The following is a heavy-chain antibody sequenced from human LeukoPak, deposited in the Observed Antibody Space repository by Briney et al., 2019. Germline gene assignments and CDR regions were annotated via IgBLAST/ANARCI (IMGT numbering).Heavy chain of an antibody. V-gene: IGHV4-59*01. CDR3: ARAYYGSGNTYYFDY. D-gene: IGHD3-10*01. J-gene: IGHJ4*02. CDR1: GGSISSYY. Sequence: PSETLSLTCTVSGGSISSYYWSWIRQPPGKALEWIGYVYYSGSTNYNPSLKSRVTISVDTSKNQFSLKLSSVAAADTAVYYCARAYYGSGNTYYFDYWGQGTLVTVSS. CDR2: VYYSGST.